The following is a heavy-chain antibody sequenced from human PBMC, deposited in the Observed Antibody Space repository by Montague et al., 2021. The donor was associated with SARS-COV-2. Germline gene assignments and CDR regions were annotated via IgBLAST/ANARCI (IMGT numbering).Heavy chain of an antibody. CDR2: IYYSGGT. CDR1: GGSTNNFY. J-gene: IGHJ4*02. V-gene: IGHV4-59*12. D-gene: IGHD3-22*01. Sequence: SETRSLTCTVSGGSTNNFYWSWIRQPPGKGLEWIGYIYYSGGTDYNPSLKSRVTISIDTSKNQFSLKLSSVTAADTAVYYCARATLGITMIVVVMTAIDYYFDYWGQGNLVTVSS. CDR3: ARATLGITMIVVVMTAIDYYFDY.